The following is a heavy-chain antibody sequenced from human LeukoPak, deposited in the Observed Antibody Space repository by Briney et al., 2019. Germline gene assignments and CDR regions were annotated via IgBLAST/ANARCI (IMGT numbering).Heavy chain of an antibody. CDR3: AIIVSGSYSSSFVDY. CDR2: ISAYNGNT. D-gene: IGHD1-26*01. CDR1: GYTFISYG. J-gene: IGHJ4*02. V-gene: IGHV1-18*01. Sequence: ASVKVSCKASGYTFISYGISWVRQAPGQGPEWMGWISAYNGNTNYAQKFQGRVTMTTDTSTSTAYMELRSLRSDDTAMYYCAIIVSGSYSSSFVDYWGQGTLVTVSS.